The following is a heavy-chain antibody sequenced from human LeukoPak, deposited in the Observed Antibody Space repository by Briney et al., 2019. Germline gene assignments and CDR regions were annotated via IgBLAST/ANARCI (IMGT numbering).Heavy chain of an antibody. Sequence: PGGSLRLSCAASGFTVSSNYMSWVRQAPGKGLEWVSVIYSGGSTYYADSVKGRFTFSRGNSKNTLYLQMNSLRAEDTAVYYCARGRGSYYPLGYWGQGTLVTVSS. CDR2: IYSGGST. V-gene: IGHV3-53*01. J-gene: IGHJ4*02. CDR3: ARGRGSYYPLGY. D-gene: IGHD1-26*01. CDR1: GFTVSSNY.